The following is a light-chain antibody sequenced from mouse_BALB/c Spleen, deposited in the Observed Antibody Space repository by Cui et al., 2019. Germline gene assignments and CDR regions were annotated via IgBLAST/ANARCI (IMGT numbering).Light chain of an antibody. Sequence: DVGMTQTPLTLSVTIGEQASSSCKASKRHLDTDGKTYLNWLLQRPGQSTKRLIYLVSKLDSGVPDRFTGSGSGTDFTLKISRVEAEDLGVYYCWQGTHFPWTFGGGTKLEIK. CDR1: KRHLDTDGKTY. CDR2: LVS. J-gene: IGKJ1*01. CDR3: WQGTHFPWT. V-gene: IGKV1-135*01.